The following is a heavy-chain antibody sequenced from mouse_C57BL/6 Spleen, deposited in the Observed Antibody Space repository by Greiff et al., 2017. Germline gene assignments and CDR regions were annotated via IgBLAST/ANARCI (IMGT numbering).Heavy chain of an antibody. J-gene: IGHJ4*01. CDR3: ARTSDYAMDY. Sequence: VQLKESGGGLVKPGGSLKLSCAASGFTFSDYGMHWVRQAPGKGLEWVAYIRSGSSTIYYADTVKGRCTSARDNAKKALFLQMTRLRSEEAAMYYCARTSDYAMDYWGQGTSVTVSS. CDR2: IRSGSSTI. V-gene: IGHV5-17*01. CDR1: GFTFSDYG. D-gene: IGHD3-1*01.